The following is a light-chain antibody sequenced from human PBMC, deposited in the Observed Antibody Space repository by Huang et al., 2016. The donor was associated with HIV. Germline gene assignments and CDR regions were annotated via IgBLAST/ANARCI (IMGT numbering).Light chain of an antibody. J-gene: IGKJ1*01. Sequence: EIVLTQSPGTLSLSPGESATLSCRASQSITKNYLAWHQQKPGQAPRLLIYGASKRAAGVPDRFSGSGSVTDFTLSISRLEPEDFAVYYCQQYTPSPRTFGQGTKVEVK. V-gene: IGKV3-20*01. CDR2: GAS. CDR1: QSITKNY. CDR3: QQYTPSPRT.